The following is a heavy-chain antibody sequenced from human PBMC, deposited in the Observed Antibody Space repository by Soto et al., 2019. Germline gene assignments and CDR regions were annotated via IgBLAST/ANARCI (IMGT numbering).Heavy chain of an antibody. CDR3: AKVPAGNGDYEGLFDL. D-gene: IGHD4-17*01. CDR2: ISGSGDYT. Sequence: GGSLRLSCEASGFTFSTFSMSWVRQSPGKGLEWVSAISGSGDYTYNADSVKGRFTLSRDNSKSTLYLQMNNLRAEDTAMYYCAKVPAGNGDYEGLFDLWGQGTLVTVSS. V-gene: IGHV3-23*01. CDR1: GFTFSTFS. J-gene: IGHJ5*02.